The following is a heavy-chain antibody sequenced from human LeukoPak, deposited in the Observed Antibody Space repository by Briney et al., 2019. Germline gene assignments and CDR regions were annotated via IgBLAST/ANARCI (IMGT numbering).Heavy chain of an antibody. Sequence: GASVKVSCKVSGYSLIEVAMHWVRQAPGKGLEWVGSFDPEDGEDGETHYAQKFQGRATMTEDASTDTAYMELTSLSSEDTALYYCAMTDRYAGRPFDYWGQGTLVTVSS. V-gene: IGHV1-24*01. J-gene: IGHJ4*02. CDR2: FDPEDGEDGET. CDR1: GYSLIEVA. D-gene: IGHD3-9*01. CDR3: AMTDRYAGRPFDY.